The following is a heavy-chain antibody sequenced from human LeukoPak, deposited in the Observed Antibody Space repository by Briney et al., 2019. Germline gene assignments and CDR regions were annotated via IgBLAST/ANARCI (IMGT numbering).Heavy chain of an antibody. CDR2: IYYSGSA. CDR3: ARDLSMVRGVIDAFDI. D-gene: IGHD3-10*01. V-gene: IGHV4-39*07. Sequence: SETLSLTCTVSGGSISSSSYYWGWIRQPPGKGLEWIGSIYYSGSAYYNPSLKSRVTISVDTSKNQFSLKLSSVTAADTAVYYCARDLSMVRGVIDAFDIWGQGTMVTVSS. CDR1: GGSISSSSYY. J-gene: IGHJ3*02.